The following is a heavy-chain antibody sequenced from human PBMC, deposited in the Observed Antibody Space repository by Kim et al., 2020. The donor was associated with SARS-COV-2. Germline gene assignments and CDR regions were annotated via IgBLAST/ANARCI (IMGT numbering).Heavy chain of an antibody. D-gene: IGHD4-17*01. Sequence: NYNPSLKSRVTISVDKSKNQCSLKLSSVTAADTAVYYCARDVSTVRAFDPWGQGTLVTVSS. V-gene: IGHV4-4*02. CDR3: ARDVSTVRAFDP. J-gene: IGHJ5*02.